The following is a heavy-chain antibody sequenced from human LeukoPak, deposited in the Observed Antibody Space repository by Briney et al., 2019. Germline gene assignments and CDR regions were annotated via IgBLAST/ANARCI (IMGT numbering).Heavy chain of an antibody. CDR1: GGSISSSSYY. V-gene: IGHV4-39*07. CDR2: IYYSGST. Sequence: PSETLSLTCTVSGGSISSSSYYWGWIRQPPGKGLEWIGSIYYSGSTYYNPSLKSRVTISVDTSKNQFSLKLSSVTAADTAVYYCARDLGYSSGWPHWYFDLWGRGTLVTVSS. J-gene: IGHJ2*01. CDR3: ARDLGYSSGWPHWYFDL. D-gene: IGHD6-19*01.